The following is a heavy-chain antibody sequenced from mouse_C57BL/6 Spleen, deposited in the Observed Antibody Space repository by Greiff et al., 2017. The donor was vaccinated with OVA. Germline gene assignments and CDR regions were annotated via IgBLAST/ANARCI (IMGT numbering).Heavy chain of an antibody. CDR3: ARGITTVEDV. J-gene: IGHJ1*03. Sequence: EVQLVESGPGLVKPSQSLSLTCSVTGYSITSGYYWNWIRQFPGNKLEWMGYISYDGSNNYNPSLKNRISITRDTSKNQFFLKLNSVTTEDTATYYCARGITTVEDVWGTGTTVTVSS. V-gene: IGHV3-6*01. D-gene: IGHD1-1*01. CDR2: ISYDGSN. CDR1: GYSITSGYY.